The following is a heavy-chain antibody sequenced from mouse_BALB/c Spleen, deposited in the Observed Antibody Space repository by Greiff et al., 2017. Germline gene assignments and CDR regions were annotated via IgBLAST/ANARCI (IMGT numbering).Heavy chain of an antibody. CDR3: ARMITYYFDY. Sequence: EVQLQQSGAELVKPGASVKLSCTASGFNFKDTYMHWVKQRPEQGLEWIGRIDPANGNTKYDPKFQGKATITADTSSNTAYLQLSSLTSEDTAVYYCARMITYYFDYWGQGTTLTVSS. V-gene: IGHV14-3*02. J-gene: IGHJ2*01. CDR1: GFNFKDTY. CDR2: IDPANGNT. D-gene: IGHD2-4*01.